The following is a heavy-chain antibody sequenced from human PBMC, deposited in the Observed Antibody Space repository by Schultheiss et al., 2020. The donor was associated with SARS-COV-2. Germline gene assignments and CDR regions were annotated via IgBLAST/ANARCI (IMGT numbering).Heavy chain of an antibody. Sequence: SETLSLTCTVSGGSISSGGYYWSWIRQHPGKGLEWIGYIYYSGSTYYNPYLKSRVTISVDTSKNQFSLKLSSVTAADTAVYYCARGGRDDFWSEMGYFDSWRLGTLVTVAS. J-gene: IGHJ4*02. CDR1: GGSISSGGYY. D-gene: IGHD3-3*01. CDR2: IYYSGST. CDR3: ARGGRDDFWSEMGYFDS. V-gene: IGHV4-31*03.